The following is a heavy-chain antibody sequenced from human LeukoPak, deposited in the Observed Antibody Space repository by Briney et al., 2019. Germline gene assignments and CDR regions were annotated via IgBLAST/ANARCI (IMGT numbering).Heavy chain of an antibody. Sequence: GESLKISCKGSGYSFTSYWIGWVRQMPGKGLEWMWIIYPGDSDTRYSPSFQGQVTISADKSISTAYLQWSSLKASDTAMYYCARQGTTFDYYYGMDVWGKGTTVTVSS. CDR3: ARQGTTFDYYYGMDV. CDR1: GYSFTSYW. J-gene: IGHJ6*04. CDR2: IYPGDSDT. V-gene: IGHV5-51*01. D-gene: IGHD1-7*01.